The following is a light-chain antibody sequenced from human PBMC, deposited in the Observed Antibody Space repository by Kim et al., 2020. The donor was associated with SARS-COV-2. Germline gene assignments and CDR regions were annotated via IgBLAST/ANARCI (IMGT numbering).Light chain of an antibody. CDR1: KLGDRY. CDR2: RDS. J-gene: IGLJ2*01. Sequence: SYELTQPPSVSVSPGQTASITCSGDKLGDRYACWYQQKPGQSLVLVIYRDSKRPSAIPERFSGSNSGNTATLTISGTQPVDEADYYCQAWGVFGGGTQLT. V-gene: IGLV3-1*01. CDR3: QAWGV.